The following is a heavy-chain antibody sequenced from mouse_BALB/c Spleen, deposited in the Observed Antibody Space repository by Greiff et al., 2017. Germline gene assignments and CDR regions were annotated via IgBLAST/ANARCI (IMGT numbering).Heavy chain of an antibody. CDR1: GYTFSSYW. CDR2: IDPANGNT. CDR3: ARHYGNYGGYFDY. D-gene: IGHD2-1*01. Sequence: VQLQQSGAELMKPGASVKISCKATGYTFSSYWIEWVKQRPEQGLEWIGRIDPANGNTKYDPKFQGKATITADTSSNTAYLQLSSLTSEDTAVYYCARHYGNYGGYFDYWGQGTTLTVSS. J-gene: IGHJ2*01. V-gene: IGHV14-3*02.